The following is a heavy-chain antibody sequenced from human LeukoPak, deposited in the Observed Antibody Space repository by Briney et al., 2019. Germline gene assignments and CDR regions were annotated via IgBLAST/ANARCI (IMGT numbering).Heavy chain of an antibody. CDR2: ISPGDSGI. D-gene: IGHD1/OR15-1a*01. Sequence: GESLQISCKGSGYSFTNFWIGWVRQMPGKGLEWMGVISPGDSGIRYSPSFQGQVTISVDKSISTAYLQWSSLKASDSAMYYCAAGGTSAPWGQGTLVTVSS. V-gene: IGHV5-51*01. CDR1: GYSFTNFW. CDR3: AAGGTSAP. J-gene: IGHJ5*02.